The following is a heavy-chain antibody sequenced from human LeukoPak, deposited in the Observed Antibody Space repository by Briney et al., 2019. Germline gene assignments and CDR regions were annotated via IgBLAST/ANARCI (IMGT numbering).Heavy chain of an antibody. D-gene: IGHD3-16*01. CDR3: ARQTGSVSYGPYYLDY. CDR2: IYPGDSDN. Sequence: PWEALKISCQGSGFLFTSYWIGWVRPVPGKGLEWMGFIYPGDSDNRYSPSFQGQVTISVDKSINTAYLQWSSLKASDAAIYCCARQTGSVSYGPYYLDYWGQGTLVTVSS. V-gene: IGHV5-51*01. J-gene: IGHJ4*02. CDR1: GFLFTSYW.